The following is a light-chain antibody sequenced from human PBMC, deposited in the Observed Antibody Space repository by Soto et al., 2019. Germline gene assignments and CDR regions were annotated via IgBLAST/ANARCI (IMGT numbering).Light chain of an antibody. V-gene: IGKV3-20*01. Sequence: EIVLTQSPGTLSLSPGERATLSCRASQSVSSSYLAWYQQKPGQAPRLLIYGASSRATVNPDRFSGSWSGTDFTLTISILGPEDFAVYYCQQYVSSQTFGQGTKVEIK. CDR1: QSVSSSY. CDR2: GAS. CDR3: QQYVSSQT. J-gene: IGKJ1*01.